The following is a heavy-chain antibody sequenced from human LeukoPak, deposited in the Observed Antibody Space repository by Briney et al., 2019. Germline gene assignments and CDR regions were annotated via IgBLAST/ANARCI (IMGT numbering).Heavy chain of an antibody. CDR2: VYHTESDT. V-gene: IGHV5-51*01. D-gene: IGHD3-10*01. Sequence: PGEPLQISCQGSGYSSTSYWIGWARQVPGKALEWMGSVYHTESDTRYSTTFQGQVAISPAKYIRPAYLHWSSQKPSDTATYYCARSYYYCSGSYYRFRSVSDAFDIWGQGTMVTVSS. CDR3: ARSYYYCSGSYYRFRSVSDAFDI. CDR1: GYSSTSYW. J-gene: IGHJ3*02.